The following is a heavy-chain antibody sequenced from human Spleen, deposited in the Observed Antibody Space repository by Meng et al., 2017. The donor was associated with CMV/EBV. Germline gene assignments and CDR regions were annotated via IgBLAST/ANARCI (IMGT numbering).Heavy chain of an antibody. CDR1: GYTFTAYY. D-gene: IGHD5-18*01. J-gene: IGHJ5*02. Sequence: SCRASGYTFTAYYMRWVRQPPGQGLEWMGWINPKSGGTDYAQKFQGRVTLTRDTSITTAYMDLSSLRSDDTAMYYCARDNSAKWFDPWGQGTLVTVSS. CDR3: ARDNSAKWFDP. V-gene: IGHV1-2*02. CDR2: INPKSGGT.